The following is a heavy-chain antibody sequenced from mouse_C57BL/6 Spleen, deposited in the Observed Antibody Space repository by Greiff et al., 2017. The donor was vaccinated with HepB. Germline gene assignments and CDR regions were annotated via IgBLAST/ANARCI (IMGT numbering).Heavy chain of an antibody. Sequence: VQLQQSGPELVKPGASVKISCKASGYSFTSYYIHWVKQRPGQGLEWIGWIYPGSGNTKYNEKFKGKATLTADTSSSTAYMQLSSLTSEDTAVYYCARPPYDGNHFDDWGQGTTLTVSS. CDR3: ARPPYDGNHFDD. J-gene: IGHJ2*01. CDR2: IYPGSGNT. V-gene: IGHV1-66*01. D-gene: IGHD2-3*01. CDR1: GYSFTSYY.